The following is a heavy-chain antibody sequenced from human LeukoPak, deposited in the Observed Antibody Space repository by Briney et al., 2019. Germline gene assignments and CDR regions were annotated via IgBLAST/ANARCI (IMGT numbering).Heavy chain of an antibody. Sequence: ASVKVSCKASGYTFTSYYKHWVRQAPGQGLEWMGIINPSGGSTSYAQKFQGRVTMTRDTSTSTVYMELSSLRSEDTAVYYCARDQGWELLMGGSYYFDYWGQGTLVTVSS. J-gene: IGHJ4*02. CDR3: ARDQGWELLMGGSYYFDY. D-gene: IGHD1-26*01. CDR2: INPSGGST. V-gene: IGHV1-46*01. CDR1: GYTFTSYY.